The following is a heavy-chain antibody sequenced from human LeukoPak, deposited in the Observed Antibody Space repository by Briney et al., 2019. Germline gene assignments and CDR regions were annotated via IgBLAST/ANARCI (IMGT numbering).Heavy chain of an antibody. D-gene: IGHD2-15*01. CDR3: AKEGAGSSNRYFQH. CDR2: ISGSGSYT. V-gene: IGHV3-23*01. Sequence: GGSLRLSCAASGFTFSTYAMNWVRQAPGKGLEWVSVISGSGSYTYYADSVKGRFTIPIDNSKNTLYVQMNSLRADDTAVYYCAKEGAGSSNRYFQHWGQGTLVTVSS. CDR1: GFTFSTYA. J-gene: IGHJ1*01.